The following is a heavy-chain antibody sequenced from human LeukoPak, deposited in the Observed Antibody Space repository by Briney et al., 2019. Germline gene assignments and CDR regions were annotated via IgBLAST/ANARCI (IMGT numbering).Heavy chain of an antibody. Sequence: GSLRLSCEASGFIFGDYYMNWIRQAPGKGPEWMGSIYYGGSTYYNPSLKSRVTISVDSSKNQFSLNLSSMPAADTAVYYCARRGYYDSSGYFDYWGQGTLVTVSS. CDR2: IYYGGST. CDR1: GFIFGDYY. J-gene: IGHJ4*02. CDR3: ARRGYYDSSGYFDY. V-gene: IGHV4-38-2*01. D-gene: IGHD3-22*01.